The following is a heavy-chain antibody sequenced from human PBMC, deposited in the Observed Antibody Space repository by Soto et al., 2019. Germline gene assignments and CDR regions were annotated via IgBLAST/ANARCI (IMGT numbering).Heavy chain of an antibody. J-gene: IGHJ4*02. V-gene: IGHV3-21*01. CDR1: GFTFSSYG. Sequence: PGGSLRLSVAASGFTFSSYGLNWVRQAPGKGLEWVGSISSSSSYIYYADSVKGRFTISRDNPKNSLYLQMNSLRAEDTAVYYCARVSGSFPLFDYWGQGTLVTVSS. CDR2: ISSSSSYI. CDR3: ARVSGSFPLFDY. D-gene: IGHD1-26*01.